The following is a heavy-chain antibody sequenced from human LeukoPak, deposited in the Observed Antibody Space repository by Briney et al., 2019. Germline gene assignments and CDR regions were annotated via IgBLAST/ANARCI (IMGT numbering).Heavy chain of an antibody. J-gene: IGHJ4*02. CDR3: ARHGTISSESYFDY. CDR2: IHNSGRT. V-gene: IGHV4-59*08. CDR1: GGSVSSYY. Sequence: SETLSLTCSVSGGSVSSYYWSWIRQSPGKGLEWIGYIHNSGRTNYNPSLKSRVTEFVDTSKNQVSLRLSSVTAADTAVYYCARHGTISSESYFDYWGQGALVTVSS. D-gene: IGHD1-14*01.